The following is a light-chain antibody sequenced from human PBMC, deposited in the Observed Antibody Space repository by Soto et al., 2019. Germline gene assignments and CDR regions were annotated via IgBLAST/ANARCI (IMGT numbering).Light chain of an antibody. J-gene: IGKJ1*01. CDR2: DAS. CDR3: LQYFRWRT. CDR1: QSLSSS. V-gene: IGKV3-15*01. Sequence: EIVMTQSPATLSVSPGERATLSCRASQSLSSSLAWYQQKPGQAPRLLIYDASTRATDIPARFSGSGSGTECTLTISSLQSEDSAVYYCLQYFRWRTFGQGTKVEIK.